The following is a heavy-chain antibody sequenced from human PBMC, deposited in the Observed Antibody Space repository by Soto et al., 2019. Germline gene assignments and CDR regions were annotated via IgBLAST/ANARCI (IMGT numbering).Heavy chain of an antibody. CDR2: SYHSGSS. CDR1: GGSISSSNW. CDR3: AAWGHYYDSSGPPFDY. V-gene: IGHV4-4*02. Sequence: SETLSLTCAVAGGSISSSNWWRWVRQTPGKGLEWIGESYHSGSSNYNPSLKSRVTISVPKSKTQFSLKLSSVTAADTAVYSCAAWGHYYDSSGPPFDYWGQGTLGTVS. D-gene: IGHD3-22*01. J-gene: IGHJ4*02.